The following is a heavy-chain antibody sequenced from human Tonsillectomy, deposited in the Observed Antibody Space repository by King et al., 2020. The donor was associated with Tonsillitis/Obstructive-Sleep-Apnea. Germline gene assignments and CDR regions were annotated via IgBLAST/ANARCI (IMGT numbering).Heavy chain of an antibody. J-gene: IGHJ4*02. CDR3: ARIIVAGDFDY. Sequence: EVQLVESGGGLVQPGGSLRLSCAASGFIFSSYWMYWVRQAPGKGRVWVSRINSDGSSTSYADSVKGRLTISRDNAKNTLYLQMNSLRAEDTAVYYCARIIVAGDFDYWGQGTLVTVSS. V-gene: IGHV3-74*01. CDR1: GFIFSSYW. CDR2: INSDGSST. D-gene: IGHD3-22*01.